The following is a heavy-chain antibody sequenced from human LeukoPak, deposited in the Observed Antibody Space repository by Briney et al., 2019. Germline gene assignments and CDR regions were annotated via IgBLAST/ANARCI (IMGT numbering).Heavy chain of an antibody. CDR2: INPNSGGT. CDR1: GYTFTGYY. V-gene: IGHV1-2*06. D-gene: IGHD2/OR15-2a*01. Sequence: ASVKVSCKASGYTFTGYYMHWVRQAPGQGLEWMGRINPNSGGTNYAQKFQGRVTMTGDTSISTAYMELSRLRSDDTAVYYCARDRIALSLYYFDYWGQGTLVTVSS. CDR3: ARDRIALSLYYFDY. J-gene: IGHJ4*02.